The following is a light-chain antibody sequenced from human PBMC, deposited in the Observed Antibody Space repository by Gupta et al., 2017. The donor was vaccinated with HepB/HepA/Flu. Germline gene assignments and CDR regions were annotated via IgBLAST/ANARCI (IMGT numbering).Light chain of an antibody. CDR1: ALPKQY. Sequence: SDELTQPPSVSVSPGQTARITCSGDALPKQYAYWYQQKPGQAPVLVIYKDSERPSGIPERFSGSSSGTTVTLTISGVQAEEEADYYCQSADSSGTYGVFGGGTKLTVL. V-gene: IGLV3-25*02. CDR3: QSADSSGTYGV. CDR2: KDS. J-gene: IGLJ2*01.